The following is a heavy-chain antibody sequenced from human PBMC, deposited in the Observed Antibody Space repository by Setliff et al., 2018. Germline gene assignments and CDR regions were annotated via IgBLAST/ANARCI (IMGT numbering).Heavy chain of an antibody. Sequence: SETLSLTCTVSGGSISSYYWSWIRQPAGKGLEWIGHIYTSGSTNYNPSLKSRVTISVDTSKNQFSLKLSSVTAADTAVYYCAREQSNYDFWSGYYGSYYYYMDVWGKGTTVTVSS. J-gene: IGHJ6*03. D-gene: IGHD3-3*01. CDR2: IYTSGST. CDR3: AREQSNYDFWSGYYGSYYYYMDV. CDR1: GGSISSYY. V-gene: IGHV4-4*07.